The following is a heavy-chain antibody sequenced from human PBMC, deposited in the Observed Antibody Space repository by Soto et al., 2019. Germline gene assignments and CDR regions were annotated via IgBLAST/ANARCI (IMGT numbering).Heavy chain of an antibody. V-gene: IGHV3-30-3*01. J-gene: IGHJ4*02. CDR2: ISYDGSNK. CDR1: GFTFSSHA. D-gene: IGHD7-27*01. CDR3: ARVHLGSALTFDS. Sequence: QVQLVESGGDVVQPGRSLRLSCAASGFTFSSHAMHWVRQAPGKGLEWVALISYDGSNKFHADSVRGRFTISRDNSKNSLYLQMNSLKAEDTAVYYCARVHLGSALTFDSWGQGTLLTVSS.